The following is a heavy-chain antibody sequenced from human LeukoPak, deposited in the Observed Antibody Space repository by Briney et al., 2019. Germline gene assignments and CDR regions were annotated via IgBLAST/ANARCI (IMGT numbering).Heavy chain of an antibody. J-gene: IGHJ6*03. CDR3: ARNERRAQKDTYYAYFYYMDV. D-gene: IGHD6-25*01. Sequence: SETLSLTCTVSNGSISSHYWSWIRQPPGRGLEWIGLIYSSGYTNYNPSLKSRVTISVDTSRNQFSLKLSSATAADTAVYYCARNERRAQKDTYYAYFYYMDVWGKGSTVTVSS. CDR2: IYSSGYT. CDR1: NGSISSHY. V-gene: IGHV4-59*11.